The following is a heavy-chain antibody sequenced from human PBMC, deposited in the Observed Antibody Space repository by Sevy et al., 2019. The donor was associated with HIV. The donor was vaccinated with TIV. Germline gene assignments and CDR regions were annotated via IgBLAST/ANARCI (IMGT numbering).Heavy chain of an antibody. V-gene: IGHV1-18*01. D-gene: IGHD1-26*01. J-gene: IGHJ6*03. Sequence: ASVKVSCKASGYLFISHGINWVRQAPGQALEWMGWISPYNGYTNSAQKFQDRVTLTTDTSTSTAYMELRSLRSDDTAVYYCARDDTYSDPARYHYSYMDVWGKGTTVTVSS. CDR1: GYLFISHG. CDR2: ISPYNGYT. CDR3: ARDDTYSDPARYHYSYMDV.